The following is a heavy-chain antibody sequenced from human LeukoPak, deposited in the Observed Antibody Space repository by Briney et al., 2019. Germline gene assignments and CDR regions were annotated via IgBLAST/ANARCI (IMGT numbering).Heavy chain of an antibody. Sequence: PGGSLRLSCAASGSTFRSHTMNWVRQAPGKGLEWISYISNTGSVIYYADSVKGRFTISRGNAKNSLYLQMNSLRAEDTAVYYCARAPAYSSSDYWGQGTLVTVSS. CDR1: GSTFRSHT. CDR3: ARAPAYSSSDY. D-gene: IGHD6-6*01. J-gene: IGHJ4*02. CDR2: ISNTGSVI. V-gene: IGHV3-48*01.